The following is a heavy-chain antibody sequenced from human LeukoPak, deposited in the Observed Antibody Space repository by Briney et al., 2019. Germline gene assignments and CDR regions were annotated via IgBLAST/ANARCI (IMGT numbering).Heavy chain of an antibody. CDR1: GYTFTVHF. J-gene: IGHJ4*02. D-gene: IGHD3-22*01. V-gene: IGHV1-2*02. CDR2: INPNTGGT. Sequence: ASVKLSCKASGYTFTVHFMYWVRQAPGQGLEWMGWINPNTGGTNYAQKFQGGVTMTRDTSSSTAYMELTRLTSDDTAVYYCATAYYYDSRGYDPVDYWGQGTLVTVSS. CDR3: ATAYYYDSRGYDPVDY.